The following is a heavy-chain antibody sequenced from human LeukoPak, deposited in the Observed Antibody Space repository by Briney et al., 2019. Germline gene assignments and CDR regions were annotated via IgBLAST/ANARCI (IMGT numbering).Heavy chain of an antibody. CDR1: GYSISSGYY. J-gene: IGHJ4*02. CDR2: IYHSGST. V-gene: IGHV4-38-2*02. Sequence: SSETLSLTCTVSGYSISSGYYWGWIRQPPGKGLEWIGSIYHSGSTYYNPSLKSRVTISVDTSKNQFSLKLSSVTAADTAVYYCARDDRHGYNYASFDYWGQGTLVTVSS. D-gene: IGHD5-24*01. CDR3: ARDDRHGYNYASFDY.